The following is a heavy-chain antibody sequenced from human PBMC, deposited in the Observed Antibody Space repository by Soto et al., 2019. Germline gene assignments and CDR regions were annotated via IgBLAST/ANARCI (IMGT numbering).Heavy chain of an antibody. V-gene: IGHV3-30-3*01. CDR1: GFTFSRFA. D-gene: IGHD6-19*01. J-gene: IGHJ2*01. CDR3: ARSLGSGWYGVLDWYFDL. Sequence: QVQLVESGGGVVQPGRSLRLSCAASGFTFSRFAVHWVRQAPGKGLEWVAVISYDGSNKYYADSVKGRFTISRDNSRDMLFLQMNSLRAEDTAVYYCARSLGSGWYGVLDWYFDLWGRGTLVTVSS. CDR2: ISYDGSNK.